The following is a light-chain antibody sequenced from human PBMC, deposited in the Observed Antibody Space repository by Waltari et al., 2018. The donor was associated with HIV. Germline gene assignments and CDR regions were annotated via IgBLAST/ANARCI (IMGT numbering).Light chain of an antibody. CDR1: SSDLASHNL. J-gene: IGLJ2*01. Sequence: QSALTQPASVSGSPGQSLTTACTGTSSDLASHNLVSWYQQPPGKAPFLIIYAGPKRPSGISNRFSGSKSGNTASLTISGLQADDEADYFCWSYAGSTPYVLLGGGTKLTVL. CDR2: AGP. V-gene: IGLV2-23*01. CDR3: WSYAGSTPYVL.